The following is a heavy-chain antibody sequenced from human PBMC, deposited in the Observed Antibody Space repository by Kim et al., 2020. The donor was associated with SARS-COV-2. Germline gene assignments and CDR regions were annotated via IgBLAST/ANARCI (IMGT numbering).Heavy chain of an antibody. D-gene: IGHD3-22*01. J-gene: IGHJ4*02. V-gene: IGHV3-9*01. Sequence: GGSLRLSCAASGFTFGDYAMHWVRQAPGKGLEWVSGISWNSGSIGYADSVKGRFTISSDNAKNSLYLQMNSLRAEETALYYCAKYFYYYDSRVVCDYWGQGTLVTVSS. CDR1: GFTFGDYA. CDR3: AKYFYYYDSRVVCDY. CDR2: ISWNSGSI.